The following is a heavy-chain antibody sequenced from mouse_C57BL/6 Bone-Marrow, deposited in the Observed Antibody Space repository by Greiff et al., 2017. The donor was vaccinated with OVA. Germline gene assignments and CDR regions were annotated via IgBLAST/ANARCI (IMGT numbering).Heavy chain of an antibody. CDR2: IDPETGGT. Sequence: VKLMESGAELVRPGASVTLSCKASGYTFTDYEMHWVKQTPVHGLEWIGAIDPETGGTAYNQKFKGKAILTADKSSRTAYMELRSLTSEDSAVYYCTTRDGYYFDYWGQGTTLTVSS. CDR1: GYTFTDYE. V-gene: IGHV1-15*01. CDR3: TTRDGYYFDY. J-gene: IGHJ2*01. D-gene: IGHD2-3*01.